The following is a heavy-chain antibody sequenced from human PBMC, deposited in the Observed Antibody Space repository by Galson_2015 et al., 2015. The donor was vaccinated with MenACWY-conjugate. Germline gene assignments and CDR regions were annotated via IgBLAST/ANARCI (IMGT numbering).Heavy chain of an antibody. CDR1: GFTFSSYA. D-gene: IGHD6-19*01. Sequence: SLRLSCAASGFTFSSYAMSWVRQAPGKGLEWVSAISGSGGSTYYADSLKGRFTISRDNSKNTLYLQMNSLRAEDTAVYYCAKRFMSSGWYSYAFDIWGQGTMVTVSS. J-gene: IGHJ3*02. V-gene: IGHV3-23*01. CDR3: AKRFMSSGWYSYAFDI. CDR2: ISGSGGST.